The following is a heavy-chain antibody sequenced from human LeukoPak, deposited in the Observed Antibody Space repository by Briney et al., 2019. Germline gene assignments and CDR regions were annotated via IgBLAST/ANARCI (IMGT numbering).Heavy chain of an antibody. V-gene: IGHV3-23*01. CDR1: GFTFSSYA. D-gene: IGHD6-6*01. J-gene: IGHJ4*02. CDR3: AKDRIAARSFDY. CDR2: ISGSGGST. Sequence: GGSLRLSCAASGFTFSSYAMSWVRQAPGKGLEWVSAISGSGGSTYCADSVKGRFTISRDNSKNTLYLQMNSLRAEDTAVYYCAKDRIAARSFDYWGQGTLVTVSS.